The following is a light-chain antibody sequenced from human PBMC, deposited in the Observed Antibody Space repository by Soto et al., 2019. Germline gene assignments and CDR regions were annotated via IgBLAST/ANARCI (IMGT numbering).Light chain of an antibody. J-gene: IGKJ5*01. CDR1: QSVSSSY. CDR3: QQYGSSIT. CDR2: GAS. V-gene: IGKV3-20*01. Sequence: EIVLTQSPGTLSLSPGERATLSCRASQSVSSSYLAWYQQKPGQAPRLLIYGASSRATGIPDRFSGSGSGTDFTLTNSRLEPEDCAVYYCQQYGSSITFGQGTRLEIK.